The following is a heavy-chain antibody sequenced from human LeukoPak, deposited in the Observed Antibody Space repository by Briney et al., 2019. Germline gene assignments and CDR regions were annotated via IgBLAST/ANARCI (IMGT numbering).Heavy chain of an antibody. Sequence: ASVRVSCKASGYTFTGYYMHWVRQAPGQGLERMGWINPNSGGTNYAQKFQGRVTMTRDTSISTAYMELSRLRSDDTAVYYCARGFLLYGAQFGVDYWGQGTLVTVSS. CDR3: ARGFLLYGAQFGVDY. J-gene: IGHJ4*02. CDR1: GYTFTGYY. CDR2: INPNSGGT. D-gene: IGHD3-16*01. V-gene: IGHV1-2*02.